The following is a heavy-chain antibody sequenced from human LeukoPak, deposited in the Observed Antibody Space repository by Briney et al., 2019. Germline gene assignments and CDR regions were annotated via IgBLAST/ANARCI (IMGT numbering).Heavy chain of an antibody. D-gene: IGHD6-19*01. CDR1: GGSISSYY. Sequence: SSETLSLTCTVSGGSISSYYWSWIRQPPGKGLEWIGYIYYSGSTNYNPSLKSRVTISVDTSKNQFSLKLSSVTAADTAVYYCARHLSSGRDYWGQGTLVTVSS. V-gene: IGHV4-59*08. CDR2: IYYSGST. J-gene: IGHJ4*02. CDR3: ARHLSSGRDY.